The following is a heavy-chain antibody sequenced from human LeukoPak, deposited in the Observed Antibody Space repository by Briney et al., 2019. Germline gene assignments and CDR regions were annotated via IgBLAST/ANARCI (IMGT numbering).Heavy chain of an antibody. CDR3: ASQSGSYYTHDAFDI. CDR1: GGSISSGDYY. D-gene: IGHD1-26*01. Sequence: SETLSLTCTVSGGSISSGDYYWSWIHQPPGKGLEWIGYIYYSGSTYYNPSLKSRVTISVDTSKNQFSLKLSSVTAADTAVYYCASQSGSYYTHDAFDIWGQGTMVTVSS. V-gene: IGHV4-30-4*08. J-gene: IGHJ3*02. CDR2: IYYSGST.